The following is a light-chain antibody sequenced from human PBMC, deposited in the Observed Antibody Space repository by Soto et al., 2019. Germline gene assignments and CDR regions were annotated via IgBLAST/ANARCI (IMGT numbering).Light chain of an antibody. CDR2: RNN. V-gene: IGLV1-40*01. CDR3: QSYDSSLSGYVV. CDR1: SSNIGAGYD. Sequence: QSVLTQPPSVSGAPGQTVTISCTGSSSNIGAGYDVHWYQHLPGIAPKLLIYRNNNRPSGVPDRVSGSKSGNSASLAITGLQAEDEADYYCQSYDSSLSGYVVFGGRTKLTVL. J-gene: IGLJ2*01.